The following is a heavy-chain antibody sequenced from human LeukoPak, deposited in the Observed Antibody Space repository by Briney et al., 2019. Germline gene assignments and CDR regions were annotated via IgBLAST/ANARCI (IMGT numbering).Heavy chain of an antibody. D-gene: IGHD3-3*01. V-gene: IGHV1-18*01. Sequence: ASVKVSCKASGYTFTSYGISWVRQAPGQGLEWMGWISAYNGNTNYAQKLQGRVTMTTDTSTSTAYMELRSLRSDDTAVYYCARDHGIFGVVIFYYYYGMDVWGQGTTVTVSS. J-gene: IGHJ6*02. CDR1: GYTFTSYG. CDR3: ARDHGIFGVVIFYYYYGMDV. CDR2: ISAYNGNT.